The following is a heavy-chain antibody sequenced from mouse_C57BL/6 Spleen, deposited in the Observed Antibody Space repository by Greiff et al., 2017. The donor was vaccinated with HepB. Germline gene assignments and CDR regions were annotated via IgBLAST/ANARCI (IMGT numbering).Heavy chain of an antibody. J-gene: IGHJ2*01. CDR1: GYAFSSYW. CDR2: IYPGDGDT. CDR3: ARWLLLGYFDY. Sequence: QVQLKESGAELVKPGASVKISCKASGYAFSSYWMNWVKQRPGKGLEWIGQIYPGDGDTNYNGKFKGKATLTADKSSSTAYMQLSSLTSEDSAVYFCARWLLLGYFDYWGQGTTLTVSS. V-gene: IGHV1-80*01. D-gene: IGHD2-3*01.